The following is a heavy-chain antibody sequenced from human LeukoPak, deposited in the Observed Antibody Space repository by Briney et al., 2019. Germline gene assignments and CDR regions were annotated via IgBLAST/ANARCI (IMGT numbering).Heavy chain of an antibody. D-gene: IGHD3-9*01. Sequence: GASVKVSCKVSGYTLTELSMHWVRQAPGKGLEWRGGFDPEDGETIYAQKFQGRVTMTEDTSTDTAYMELSSLRSEDTAVYYCATGGDILTGYYFDYWGQGPLVTVSS. V-gene: IGHV1-24*01. J-gene: IGHJ4*02. CDR1: GYTLTELS. CDR3: ATGGDILTGYYFDY. CDR2: FDPEDGET.